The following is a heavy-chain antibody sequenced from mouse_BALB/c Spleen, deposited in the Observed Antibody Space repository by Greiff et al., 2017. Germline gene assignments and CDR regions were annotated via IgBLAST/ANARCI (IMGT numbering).Heavy chain of an antibody. CDR3: ARHHQKSPLAY. V-gene: IGHV5-6*01. D-gene: IGHD1-3*01. CDR1: GFTFSSYG. J-gene: IGHJ3*01. CDR2: ISSGGSYT. Sequence: EVQGVESGGDLVKPGGSLTLSCAASGFTFSSYGMSWVRQTPDKRLEWVATISSGGSYTYYPDSVKGRFTISRDNAKNTLYLKMSSLKSEDTAMYYCARHHQKSPLAYWGQGTLVTVSA.